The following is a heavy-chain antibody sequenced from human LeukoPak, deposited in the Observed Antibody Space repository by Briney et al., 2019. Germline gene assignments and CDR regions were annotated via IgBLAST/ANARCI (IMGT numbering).Heavy chain of an antibody. CDR1: GDSVSRSDSY. D-gene: IGHD3-22*01. CDR3: ARRCYYDSSGYLE. CDR2: IYYSGRT. V-gene: IGHV4-39*01. Sequence: SETLSLTCTIFGDSVSRSDSYWDWIRQPPGKGLEWIGTIYYSGRTYYSPSLKGRVTLSVDMSNNQFSLTLSSVTAADTALYFCARRCYYDSSGYLEWGQGTLVTVSS. J-gene: IGHJ1*01.